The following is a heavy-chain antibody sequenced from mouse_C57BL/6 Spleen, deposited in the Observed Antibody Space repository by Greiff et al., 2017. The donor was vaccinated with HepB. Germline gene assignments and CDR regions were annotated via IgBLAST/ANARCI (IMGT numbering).Heavy chain of an antibody. J-gene: IGHJ3*01. D-gene: IGHD2-2*01. CDR2: INPNNGGT. CDR1: GYTFTDYN. Sequence: EVQLQQSGPELVKPGASVKMSCKASGYTFTDYNMHWVKQSHGKSLEWIGYINPNNGGTSYNQKFKGQGTLTVNKSSSTAYMELRGLTSEDSAVYYCAREGGYECFAYWGQGTLVTVSA. V-gene: IGHV1-22*01. CDR3: AREGGYECFAY.